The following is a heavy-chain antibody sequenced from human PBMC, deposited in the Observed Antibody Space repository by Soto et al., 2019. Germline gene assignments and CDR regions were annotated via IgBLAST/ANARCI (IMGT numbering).Heavy chain of an antibody. D-gene: IGHD2-2*01. J-gene: IGHJ6*03. V-gene: IGHV1-18*01. CDR1: GYTFTSYG. Sequence: ASVKVSCKASGYTFTSYGISWVRQAPGQGLEWMGWISAYNGNTNYAQKLQGRVTMTTDTSTSTAYMELRSLRSDDTAVYYCARDTSRSYYYYYTDVWGKGTTVTVSS. CDR2: ISAYNGNT. CDR3: ARDTSRSYYYYYTDV.